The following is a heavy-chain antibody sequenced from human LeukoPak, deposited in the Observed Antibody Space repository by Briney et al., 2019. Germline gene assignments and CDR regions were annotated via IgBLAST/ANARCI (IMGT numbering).Heavy chain of an antibody. Sequence: ASVKVSCKASGYTFTNYDINWVRQATGQGLEWMGWMNPNSGNTGYAQKFQGRVTITRNTSISTVYMELSSLRSEDTAVYYCATEDYCDSGSNDHWGQGTLVTVSS. J-gene: IGHJ5*02. CDR3: ATEDYCDSGSNDH. V-gene: IGHV1-8*03. D-gene: IGHD3-22*01. CDR1: GYTFTNYD. CDR2: MNPNSGNT.